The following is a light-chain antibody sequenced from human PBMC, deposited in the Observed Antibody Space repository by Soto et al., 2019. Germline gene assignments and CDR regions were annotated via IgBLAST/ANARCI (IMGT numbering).Light chain of an antibody. CDR3: QQYNSYSWT. CDR1: QSISSW. Sequence: VQMTHSPATLSASVLYRVTITCRASQSISSWLAWYQQKPGKAPKLLIYKASSLESGVPSRFSGSGSGTEFTLTISSLQPDDFATYYCQQYNSYSWTFGQGTKVDIK. CDR2: KAS. J-gene: IGKJ1*01. V-gene: IGKV1-5*03.